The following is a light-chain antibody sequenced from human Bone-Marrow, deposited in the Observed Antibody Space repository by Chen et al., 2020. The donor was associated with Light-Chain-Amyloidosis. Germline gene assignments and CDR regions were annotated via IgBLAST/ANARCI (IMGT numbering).Light chain of an antibody. J-gene: IGLJ2*01. CDR1: STNTDKNY. Sequence: QPVLTQPPSASGTPGQRVLLSCSGSSTNTDKNYVNWYQPLPGASPKLLIYNNNQRPSGASGRFAASKSGASASLGISGLRSEDEADYHCAAWDGSMRGVIFGGGSKLTVL. CDR3: AAWDGSMRGVI. CDR2: NNN. V-gene: IGLV1-47*01.